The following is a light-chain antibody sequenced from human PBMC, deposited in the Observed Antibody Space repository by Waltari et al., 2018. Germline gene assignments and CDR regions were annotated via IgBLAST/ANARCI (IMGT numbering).Light chain of an antibody. Sequence: DIQLTQSPSFLSASVGDRVTITCRASQDISSYLAWYQQKPGKAPKLLIYAASTLQSGVPSRFSGSGSGTEFTLTISSLQPEDFATYYCQQLYSWPYTFGQGTRLEIK. J-gene: IGKJ5*01. CDR2: AAS. V-gene: IGKV1-9*01. CDR3: QQLYSWPYT. CDR1: QDISSY.